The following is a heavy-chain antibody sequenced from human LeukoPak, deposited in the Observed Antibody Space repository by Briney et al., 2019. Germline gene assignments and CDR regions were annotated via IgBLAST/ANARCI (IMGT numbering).Heavy chain of an antibody. Sequence: SETLSLTCTVSGDSISRFYWSWIRQPPGKGLEWIGDIYYSGSTDYNPSLKSRVTISVDRSKNQFSLKLSSVTAVDTAVFYCAREEIRSWFDPWGQGTLVTVSS. V-gene: IGHV4-59*01. CDR1: GDSISRFY. CDR3: AREEIRSWFDP. D-gene: IGHD5-24*01. J-gene: IGHJ5*02. CDR2: IYYSGST.